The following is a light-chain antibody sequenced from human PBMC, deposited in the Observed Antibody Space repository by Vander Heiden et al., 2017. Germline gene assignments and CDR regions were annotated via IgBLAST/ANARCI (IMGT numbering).Light chain of an antibody. CDR1: QGISSY. Sequence: DTQLTQSPSFLSASVGARVTITCRASQGISSYLAWYQQKPGKAPKLLIYAASTLQSGVPSRFSGSGSGTEFTLTISSLQPEDFATYYCQQLNSYPALTFGGGTKVEIK. CDR2: AAS. V-gene: IGKV1-9*01. J-gene: IGKJ4*01. CDR3: QQLNSYPALT.